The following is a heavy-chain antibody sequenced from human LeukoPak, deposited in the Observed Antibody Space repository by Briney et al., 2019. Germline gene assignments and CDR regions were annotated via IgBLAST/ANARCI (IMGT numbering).Heavy chain of an antibody. CDR2: ISYDGTNK. J-gene: IGHJ3*02. D-gene: IGHD5-18*01. Sequence: GGSLRLSCAASGFTFSSYAMHWVRQAPGKGLEWVAVISYDGTNKYYADSVKGRFTISRDNSKNTLYLQMNSLRAEDTAVSYCARSLRGYTFGYQAFDIWGQGTMVTVSS. V-gene: IGHV3-30*04. CDR1: GFTFSSYA. CDR3: ARSLRGYTFGYQAFDI.